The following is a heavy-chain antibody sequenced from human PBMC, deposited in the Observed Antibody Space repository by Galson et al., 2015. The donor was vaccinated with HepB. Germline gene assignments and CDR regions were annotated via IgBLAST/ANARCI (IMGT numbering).Heavy chain of an antibody. CDR2: ISYYGGNN. CDR1: GFTFSSYA. D-gene: IGHD3-10*01. Sequence: SLRLSCAASGFTFSSYAMHWVRQPPGKGLEWVAVISYYGGNNYYTDSVKGRFTISRDNSKNTLYLQMNSLRAEDTAVYYCARAGGPPYGSGSQPDYWGQGTLVTVSS. J-gene: IGHJ4*02. V-gene: IGHV3-30-3*01. CDR3: ARAGGPPYGSGSQPDY.